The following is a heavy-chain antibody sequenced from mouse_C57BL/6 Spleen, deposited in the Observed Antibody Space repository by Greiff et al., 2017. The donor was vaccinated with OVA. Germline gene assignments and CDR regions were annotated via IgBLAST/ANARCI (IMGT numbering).Heavy chain of an antibody. D-gene: IGHD1-1*01. V-gene: IGHV14-2*01. CDR3: AVYLIYYYCSGAMDD. CDR2: IDPEDGET. CDR1: GFNIKDYY. Sequence: VQLQQSGAELVKPGASVKLSCTASGFNIKDYYMHWVKQRTEQGLEWIGRIDPEDGETKYAPKFQGKATITAETSSNTAYLQHSSLTSEDTAVYYCAVYLIYYYCSGAMDDWGQGTSVTVSS. J-gene: IGHJ4*01.